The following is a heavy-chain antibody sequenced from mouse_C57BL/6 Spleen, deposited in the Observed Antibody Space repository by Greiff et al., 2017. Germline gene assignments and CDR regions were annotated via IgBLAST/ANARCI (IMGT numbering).Heavy chain of an antibody. D-gene: IGHD4-1*01. J-gene: IGHJ2*01. Sequence: EVQLVESEGGLVQPGSSMKLSCTASGFTFSDYYMAWVRQVPEKGLEWVANINYDGSSTYYLDSLKSRFIISIDNAKNILYLQMSSLKSEDTATYYCARENWAFDYWGQGTTLTVSS. CDR3: ARENWAFDY. V-gene: IGHV5-16*01. CDR2: INYDGSST. CDR1: GFTFSDYY.